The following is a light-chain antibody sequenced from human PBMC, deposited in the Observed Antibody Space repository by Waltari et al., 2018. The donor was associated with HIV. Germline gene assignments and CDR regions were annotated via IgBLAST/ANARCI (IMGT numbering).Light chain of an antibody. J-gene: IGLJ1*01. V-gene: IGLV2-8*01. CDR2: EVS. CDR1: SSDVGGYNY. CDR3: ASYAGSTNV. Sequence: QSALTQPPSASGSPGQSVTISCTGTSSDVGGYNYVSWYQLHPGKAPKLMIYEVSKRPSGVPDRFSGSKSGNTASLTLSGLQSEDEADYFCASYAGSTNVFGTGTKVTVL.